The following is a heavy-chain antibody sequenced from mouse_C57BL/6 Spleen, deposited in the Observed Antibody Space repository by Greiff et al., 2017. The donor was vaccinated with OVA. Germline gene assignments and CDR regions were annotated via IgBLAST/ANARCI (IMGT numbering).Heavy chain of an antibody. J-gene: IGHJ4*01. CDR3: ARSPYYGSSAYAMDY. V-gene: IGHV1-69*01. D-gene: IGHD1-1*01. CDR2: IDPSDSYT. Sequence: QVQLQQPGAELVMPGASVKLSCKASGYTFTSYWMHWVKQRPGQGLEWIGEIDPSDSYTNYNQKFKGKSTLTVDKSSSTAYMQLSSLTSEDSAVYYCARSPYYGSSAYAMDYWGQGTSGTVSS. CDR1: GYTFTSYW.